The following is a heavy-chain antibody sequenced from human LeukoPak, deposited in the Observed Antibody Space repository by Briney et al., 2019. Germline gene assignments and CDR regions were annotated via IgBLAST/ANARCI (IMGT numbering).Heavy chain of an antibody. D-gene: IGHD6-13*01. V-gene: IGHV4-30-2*01. CDR3: ARVAAGQLDIDY. Sequence: PSETLSLTCAVSGGSISSGGYSWSWIRQPPGKGLEWIGYIYHSGSTYYNPSLKSRVTISVDRSKNQFSLKLSSVTAADTAVYYCARVAAGQLDIDYWGQGTLVTVSS. CDR2: IYHSGST. CDR1: GGSISSGGYS. J-gene: IGHJ4*02.